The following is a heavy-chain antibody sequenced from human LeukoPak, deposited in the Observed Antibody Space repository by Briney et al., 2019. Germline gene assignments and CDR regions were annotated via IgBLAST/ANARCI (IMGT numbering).Heavy chain of an antibody. CDR1: GGSISGSY. V-gene: IGHV4-59*01. D-gene: IGHD4-17*01. CDR3: ARGIESYGDYGY. CDR2: MYNSGST. J-gene: IGHJ4*02. Sequence: SETLSLTCTVSGGSISGSYWSWIRQPPGKGLEWIAYMYNSGSTNYNPSLKRRVTISIDTSKNQFSLKLSSLTAADTAIYYCARGIESYGDYGYWGQGILVTVSS.